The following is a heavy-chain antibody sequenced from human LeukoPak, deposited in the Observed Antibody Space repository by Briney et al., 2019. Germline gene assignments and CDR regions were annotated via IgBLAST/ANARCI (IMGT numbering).Heavy chain of an antibody. V-gene: IGHV4-59*01. CDR3: ARGIAAATEIDY. J-gene: IGHJ4*02. D-gene: IGHD6-13*01. CDR2: IYYSGST. CDR1: GGSISSYY. Sequence: PSETLSLTCTVSGGSISSYYWSWIRQPPGKGLEWIGYIYYSGSTNYNPSLKSRVTISVDTSKNQFSLKLSSVTAADTAVYYCARGIAAATEIDYWGQGTLVNVSS.